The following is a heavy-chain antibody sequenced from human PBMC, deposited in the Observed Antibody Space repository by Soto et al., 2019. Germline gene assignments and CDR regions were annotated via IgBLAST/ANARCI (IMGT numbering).Heavy chain of an antibody. J-gene: IGHJ4*02. V-gene: IGHV4-34*01. D-gene: IGHD7-27*01. CDR1: GGSFSGYY. CDR2: INHSGST. Sequence: QVQLQQWGAELLKPSETLSLTCAVYGGSFSGYYWNWIRQPPGKGLEWIGEINHSGSTNYNPSLKSRVTLSVDPSKNQFSLKLSSVTAADTAVYYCARGWGRIFDYWGQGTLVTVSS. CDR3: ARGWGRIFDY.